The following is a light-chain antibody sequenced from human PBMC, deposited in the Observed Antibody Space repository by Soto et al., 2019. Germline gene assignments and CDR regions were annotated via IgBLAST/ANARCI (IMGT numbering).Light chain of an antibody. CDR1: TGAVTSGHY. V-gene: IGLV7-46*01. Sequence: QTVVIQEPSLTVSPGGTVTLTCGSSTGAVTSGHYPYWFQQKPGQAPRTLIYDTSNKHSWTPARFSGSLLGGKAALTLSGAQPEDEAEYYCLLSYSGARGVFGTGTKVT. J-gene: IGLJ1*01. CDR2: DTS. CDR3: LLSYSGARGV.